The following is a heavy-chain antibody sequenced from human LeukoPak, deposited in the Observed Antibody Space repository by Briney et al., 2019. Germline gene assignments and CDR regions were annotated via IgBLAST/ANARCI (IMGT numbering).Heavy chain of an antibody. V-gene: IGHV1-69*01. J-gene: IGHJ5*02. D-gene: IGHD5-18*01. Sequence: GSSVKVSCKASGGTFSSYAISWVRQAPGQGLEWMGGIIPIFGTANYAQKFQGRVTITADESTSTAYMELSSLRSEDTAVYYCARSYSYGLDWFDPWGQGTLVTVSS. CDR1: GGTFSSYA. CDR3: ARSYSYGLDWFDP. CDR2: IIPIFGTA.